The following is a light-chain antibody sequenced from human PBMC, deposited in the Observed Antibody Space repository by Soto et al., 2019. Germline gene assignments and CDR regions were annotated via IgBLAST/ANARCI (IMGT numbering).Light chain of an antibody. CDR3: QQYNSYSPEWT. CDR1: QTISSW. CDR2: KAS. J-gene: IGKJ1*01. Sequence: DIQMTHSPSTLSGSVGDRVTITFRSSQTISSWLAWYQQKPGKAPKLLIYKASSLESGVPSRFSGSGSGTEFTLTISSLQPDDFATYYCQQYNSYSPEWTFGQGTKVDIK. V-gene: IGKV1-5*03.